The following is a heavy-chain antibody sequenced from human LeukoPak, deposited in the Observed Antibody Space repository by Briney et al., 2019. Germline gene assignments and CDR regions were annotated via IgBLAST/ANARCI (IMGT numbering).Heavy chain of an antibody. D-gene: IGHD1-26*01. CDR3: ARDRGSHPFIDY. V-gene: IGHV4-59*01. CDR2: IYYSGST. J-gene: IGHJ4*02. Sequence: SETLSLTSTVSVGSISSYYWSWIGQPPGKGLEWFGYIYYSGSTNYNPSLKSQVTISVDTSKNQFSLKLSSVTAADTAVYYCARDRGSHPFIDYWGQGTMVTVSS. CDR1: VGSISSYY.